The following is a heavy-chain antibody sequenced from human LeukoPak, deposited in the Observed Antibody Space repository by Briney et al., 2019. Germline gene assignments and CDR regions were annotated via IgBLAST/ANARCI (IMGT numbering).Heavy chain of an antibody. D-gene: IGHD6-6*01. CDR3: AREPPSVAALATDY. Sequence: GGSLRLSCAASGFTFSSYSMNWVRQAPGKGLEWVSYISSSSTIYYADSVKGRFTISRDNAKNSLYLQMNSLRAEDTAVYYCAREPPSVAALATDYWGQGTLVTVSS. CDR1: GFTFSSYS. J-gene: IGHJ4*02. CDR2: ISSSSTI. V-gene: IGHV3-48*01.